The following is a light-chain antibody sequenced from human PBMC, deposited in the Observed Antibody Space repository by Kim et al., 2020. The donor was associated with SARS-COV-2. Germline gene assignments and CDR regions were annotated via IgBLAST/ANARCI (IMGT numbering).Light chain of an antibody. CDR1: QSVRGSY. V-gene: IGKV3-20*01. CDR2: GAS. CDR3: QQYGSSLIT. J-gene: IGKJ5*01. Sequence: GERATPSRRSSQSVRGSYLAGYQQQKPGQAPRLLIYGASSRATGIPDRFSGSGSGTDFTLTISRLEPEDFAVYYCQQYGSSLITFGQGTRLEIK.